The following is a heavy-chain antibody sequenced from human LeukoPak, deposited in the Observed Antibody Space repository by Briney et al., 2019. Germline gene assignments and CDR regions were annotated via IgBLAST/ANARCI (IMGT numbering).Heavy chain of an antibody. CDR2: IKQDGSVK. CDR1: GFTFSNFW. D-gene: IGHD3-22*01. V-gene: IGHV3-7*01. CDR3: ASGPVVTDFDY. J-gene: IGHJ4*02. Sequence: GGSLRLSCAASGFTFSNFWMNWVRQAPGKGLEWVANIKQDGSVKHYVDSVKGRFTISRDNTKNSLYLQMNSLRAEDTAVYYCASGPVVTDFDYWGQGTLVTVSS.